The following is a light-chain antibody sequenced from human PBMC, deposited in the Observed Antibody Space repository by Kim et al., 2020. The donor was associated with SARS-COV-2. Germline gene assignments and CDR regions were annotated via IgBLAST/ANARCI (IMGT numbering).Light chain of an antibody. V-gene: IGLV3-1*01. CDR1: KLGDRY. CDR3: QAWGV. CDR2: RDS. J-gene: IGLJ2*01. Sequence: PPSVSVPPGQTASITCSGDKLGDRYACWYQQKPGQSPVLVIYRDSKRPSAIPERFSGSNSGNTATLTISGTQPVDEADYYCQAWGVFGGGTQLTVL.